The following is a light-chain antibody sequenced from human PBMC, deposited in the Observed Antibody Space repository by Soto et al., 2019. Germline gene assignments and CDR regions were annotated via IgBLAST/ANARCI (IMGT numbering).Light chain of an antibody. J-gene: IGKJ3*01. CDR3: QQANSFPFA. CDR1: QIIGSW. V-gene: IGKV1-12*02. Sequence: DIQMTQSPSSVSASIGDRVTITCRASQIIGSWLAWYQQKPGKAPTLLIYAASSLQSGVPSRFSGSGSGTDFTLTITSLQADDSATYYCQQANSFPFAFGPVTKVDIK. CDR2: AAS.